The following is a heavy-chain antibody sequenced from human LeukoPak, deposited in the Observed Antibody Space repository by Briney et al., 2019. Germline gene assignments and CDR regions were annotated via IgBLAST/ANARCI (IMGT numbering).Heavy chain of an antibody. J-gene: IGHJ4*02. CDR3: ARDPYGDYVFDY. CDR2: ISVSGVST. D-gene: IGHD4-17*01. CDR1: GSTFSDYY. Sequence: PGGSLRRSCAASGSTFSDYYMSWIRQAPGKGLEWVSGISVSGVSTYYADSVKGRFTISRDNSKNTLYLQMNSLRAEDTALYYCARDPYGDYVFDYWGQGTLVTVSS. V-gene: IGHV3-23*01.